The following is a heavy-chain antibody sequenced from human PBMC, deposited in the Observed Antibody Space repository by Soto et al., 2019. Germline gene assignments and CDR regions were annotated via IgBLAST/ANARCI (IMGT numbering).Heavy chain of an antibody. J-gene: IGHJ4*02. Sequence: GESLKISCQGSGYSFTNHWIGWVRQMPGKRLELMGIIYPGDSDTRYSPSFQDQVTVSVDKSISTAYLQWSSLKASDNAIYFCARHRNSGYGHPTFDFWGQGTPVTVSS. CDR2: IYPGDSDT. CDR1: GYSFTNHW. D-gene: IGHD5-12*01. CDR3: ARHRNSGYGHPTFDF. V-gene: IGHV5-51*01.